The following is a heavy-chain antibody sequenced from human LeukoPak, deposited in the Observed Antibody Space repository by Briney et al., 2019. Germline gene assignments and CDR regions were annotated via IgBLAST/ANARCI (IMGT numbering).Heavy chain of an antibody. V-gene: IGHV4-34*01. J-gene: IGHJ1*01. CDR3: ARRHLVHYYDSSGYPTPAYFQH. CDR1: GGSFSGYY. CDR2: INHSGST. D-gene: IGHD3-22*01. Sequence: PSETLSLTCAVYGGSFSGYYWSWIRQPPGKGLEWIGEINHSGSTNYNPSLKSRVTISVDTSKNQFSLKLSSVTAADTAVYYCARRHLVHYYDSSGYPTPAYFQHWGQGTLVTVSS.